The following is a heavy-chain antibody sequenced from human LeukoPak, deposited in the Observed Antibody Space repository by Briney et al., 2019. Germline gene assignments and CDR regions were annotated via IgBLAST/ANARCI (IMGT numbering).Heavy chain of an antibody. V-gene: IGHV4-39*01. CDR1: GVSISSTSFY. D-gene: IGHD6-13*01. CDR3: AKGTFDSSWSFDY. CDR2: IYYSGST. J-gene: IGHJ4*02. Sequence: PSETLSLACSVSGVSISSTSFYGGWIRQPPGKGLEWIGNIYYSGSTYYNPSLKSRVTLSLDTSKNQFSLNLNSVTAADTAVYFCAKGTFDSSWSFDYWGQGTLVTVSS.